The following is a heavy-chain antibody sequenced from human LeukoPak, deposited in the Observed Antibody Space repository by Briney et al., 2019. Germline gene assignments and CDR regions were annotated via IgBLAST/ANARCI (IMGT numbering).Heavy chain of an antibody. V-gene: IGHV3-21*01. Sequence: GGSLRLSCAASGFTFSSYSMNWVRQAPGKGLEWVSSISSSISYIYYADSAKGRFTISRDNAKNSLYLQMNSLRAEDTAVYYCARSCSSTSCSDYWGQGTLVTVSS. CDR1: GFTFSSYS. CDR3: ARSCSSTSCSDY. J-gene: IGHJ4*02. CDR2: ISSSISYI. D-gene: IGHD2-2*01.